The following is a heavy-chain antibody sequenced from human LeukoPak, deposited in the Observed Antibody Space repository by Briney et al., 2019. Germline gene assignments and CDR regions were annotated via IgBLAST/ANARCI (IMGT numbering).Heavy chain of an antibody. CDR2: ISGSGGST. CDR3: AKGAMHYYDSSGYNYFDY. D-gene: IGHD3-22*01. Sequence: AGSLRLSCAASGFTFSTYAMSWVRQAPGKGLEWVSAISGSGGSTSYADSVKGRFTIARDNSKNTLCLQMNSLRAEDTAVYYCAKGAMHYYDSSGYNYFDYWGQGTLVTVSS. J-gene: IGHJ4*02. V-gene: IGHV3-23*01. CDR1: GFTFSTYA.